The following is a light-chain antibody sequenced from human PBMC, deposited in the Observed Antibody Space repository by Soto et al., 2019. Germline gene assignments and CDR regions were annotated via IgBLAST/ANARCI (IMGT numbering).Light chain of an antibody. CDR3: QHYNSYSEA. Sequence: DVQMTQSPSTLSASVRDRVTITCRASQSISSWLAWYQQKPGKAPKLLIYKASSLESGVPSRFSGSGSGTEFTLTISSLQPEDFATYYCQHYNSYSEAFGQGTKVDIK. CDR2: KAS. CDR1: QSISSW. J-gene: IGKJ1*01. V-gene: IGKV1-5*03.